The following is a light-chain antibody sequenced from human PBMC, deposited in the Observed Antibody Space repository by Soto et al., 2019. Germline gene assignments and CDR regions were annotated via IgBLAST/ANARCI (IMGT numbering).Light chain of an antibody. V-gene: IGLV2-14*01. CDR1: NSDVGGYDF. CDR3: SSHTSTITLGVI. J-gene: IGLJ2*01. Sequence: QSALTQPASVSGSPGQSVTISCTGSNSDVGGYDFVSWYQHHPGKAPKLILYEVTKRPSGVSNRFSGSKSGNTASLTISGLQAEDDADYYCSSHTSTITLGVIFGGGTKLTVL. CDR2: EVT.